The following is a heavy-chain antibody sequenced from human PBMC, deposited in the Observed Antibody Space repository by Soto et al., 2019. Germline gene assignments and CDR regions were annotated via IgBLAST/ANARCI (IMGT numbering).Heavy chain of an antibody. CDR1: GDSITNYY. CDR3: ARQTTFSSSWYDH. V-gene: IGHV4-4*07. CDR2: IYSSGST. D-gene: IGHD6-13*01. J-gene: IGHJ5*02. Sequence: PSETLSLTCTVSGDSITNYYWTWIRQPAGKGLEWIGRIYSSGSTNYNSSLKSRVTMSVHTSKNQISLKLTSVTAADTAVYYCARQTTFSSSWYDHWAQGTLVTVSS.